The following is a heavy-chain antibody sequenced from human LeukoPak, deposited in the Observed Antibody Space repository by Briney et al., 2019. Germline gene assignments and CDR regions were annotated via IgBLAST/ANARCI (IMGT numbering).Heavy chain of an antibody. V-gene: IGHV3-74*01. CDR1: GFTLSTYW. CDR3: ASLLRSQNY. CDR2: INSDGTTT. J-gene: IGHJ4*02. D-gene: IGHD2-15*01. Sequence: GGSLRLSCAASGFTLSTYWMHWVRQAPGKGLVWVSRINSDGTTTTYADSVKGRFTISRDNAKNTLYLQMNSLRAEDTAVYYCASLLRSQNYWGQGTLVTVSS.